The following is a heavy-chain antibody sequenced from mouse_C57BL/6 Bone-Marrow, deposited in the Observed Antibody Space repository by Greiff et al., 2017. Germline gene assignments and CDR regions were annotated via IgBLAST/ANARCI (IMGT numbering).Heavy chain of an antibody. V-gene: IGHV5-6*01. CDR3: ARHGDGYPFAY. J-gene: IGHJ3*01. CDR1: GFTFSSYG. Sequence: EVLGVESGGDLVKPGGSLKLSCAASGFTFSSYGMSWVRQTPDKRLEWVATISSGGSYTSYPDSVKGRFTISRDNAKNTLYLQMSSLKSEDTAMYYCARHGDGYPFAYWGQGTLVTVSA. CDR2: ISSGGSYT. D-gene: IGHD2-3*01.